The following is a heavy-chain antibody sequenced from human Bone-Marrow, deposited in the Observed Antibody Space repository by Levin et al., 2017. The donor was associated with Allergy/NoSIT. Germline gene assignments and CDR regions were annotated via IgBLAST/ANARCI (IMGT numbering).Heavy chain of an antibody. CDR3: VRDFYGMDV. Sequence: GGSLRLSCAASGFPFETYIMHWVRQAPGKGLEYVSGIKTNGDSAYYAKSVKGRFTISRDDSKKTLYLHMRSLKTEDMGVYYCVRDFYGMDVWGKGATVTVSS. CDR1: GFPFETYI. CDR2: IKTNGDSA. V-gene: IGHV3-64*01. J-gene: IGHJ6*04.